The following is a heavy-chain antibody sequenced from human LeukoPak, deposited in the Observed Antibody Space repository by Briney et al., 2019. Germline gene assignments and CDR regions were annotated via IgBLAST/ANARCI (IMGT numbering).Heavy chain of an antibody. D-gene: IGHD6-19*01. Sequence: AGGSLRLSCAASGFTFSSYAMHWVRQAPGKGLEWVAVISYDGSNKYYADSVKGRFTISRDNSKNTLYLQMNSLRAEDTAVYYCARELIAVAGTGPKDYWGQGTLVTVSS. CDR1: GFTFSSYA. CDR3: ARELIAVAGTGPKDY. CDR2: ISYDGSNK. V-gene: IGHV3-30-3*01. J-gene: IGHJ4*02.